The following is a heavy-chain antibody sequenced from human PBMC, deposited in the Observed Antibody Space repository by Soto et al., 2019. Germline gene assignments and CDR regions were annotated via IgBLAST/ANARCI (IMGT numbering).Heavy chain of an antibody. CDR3: ARVQSEGY. CDR2: IKEDGSDK. V-gene: IGHV3-7*04. CDR1: GFTFSTYW. J-gene: IGHJ4*02. Sequence: EVQLVESGEGLVQPGGSLRLSCVASGFTFSTYWMTWVRQAPGKGLEWVANIKEDGSDKYYVDSVKGRFTVSRDNAKNTLYLQMNSLRAEDTAVYHCARVQSEGYWGQGTLVTVSS.